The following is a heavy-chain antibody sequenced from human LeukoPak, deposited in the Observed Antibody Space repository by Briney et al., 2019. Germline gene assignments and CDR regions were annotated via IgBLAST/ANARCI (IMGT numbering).Heavy chain of an antibody. CDR2: IYYSGST. CDR1: GGSISSSSYY. D-gene: IGHD2/OR15-2a*01. V-gene: IGHV4-39*01. Sequence: SETLSLTCTVSGGSISSSSYYWGWIRQPPGKGLEWIGSIYYSGSTYYNPSLKSRVTISVDTSKNQFSLKLSSVTAADTAVYYCKTTEYSNFDYWGQGTLVTVSS. J-gene: IGHJ4*02. CDR3: KTTEYSNFDY.